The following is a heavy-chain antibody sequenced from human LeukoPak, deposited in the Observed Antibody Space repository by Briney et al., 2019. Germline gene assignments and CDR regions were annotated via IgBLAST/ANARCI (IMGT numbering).Heavy chain of an antibody. J-gene: IGHJ4*02. D-gene: IGHD1-26*01. V-gene: IGHV4-39*07. Sequence: SETLSLTCTVSGGSISTSNYYWGWIRQPPGKGLEWIGNIYHSGSTYYNPSLKSRVTISVDTSKNQFSLKLSSVTATDTAVYYCARIIVGAVYFDYWGQGTLVTVSS. CDR2: IYHSGST. CDR1: GGSISTSNYY. CDR3: ARIIVGAVYFDY.